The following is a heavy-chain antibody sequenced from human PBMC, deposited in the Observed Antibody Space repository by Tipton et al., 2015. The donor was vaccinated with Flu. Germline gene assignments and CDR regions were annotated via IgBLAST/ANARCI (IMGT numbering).Heavy chain of an antibody. CDR3: ASPCSSTSCYGDAFDI. CDR2: INSDGSST. J-gene: IGHJ3*02. V-gene: IGHV3-74*01. D-gene: IGHD2-2*01. CDR1: GFTFSSYW. Sequence: SLRLSCAASGFTFSSYWMHWVRQAPGKGLVWVSRINSDGSSTSYADSVKGRFTISRDNAKNTLYLQMNSLRAEDTAVYYCASPCSSTSCYGDAFDIWGQGTMVTVSS.